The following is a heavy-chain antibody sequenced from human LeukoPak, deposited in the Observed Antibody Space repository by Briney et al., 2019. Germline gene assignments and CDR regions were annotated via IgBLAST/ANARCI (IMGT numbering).Heavy chain of an antibody. CDR2: INSDGSST. CDR3: VLIAAGRRYYFDY. J-gene: IGHJ4*02. Sequence: GGSLRLSCAASGFTFSSYWIHWVRQAPGKGLVWVSRINSDGSSTSYADSVKGRFTISRDNAKNTLYLQMNSLRAEDTAVYYCVLIAAGRRYYFDYWGQGTLVTVSS. V-gene: IGHV3-74*01. D-gene: IGHD6-25*01. CDR1: GFTFSSYW.